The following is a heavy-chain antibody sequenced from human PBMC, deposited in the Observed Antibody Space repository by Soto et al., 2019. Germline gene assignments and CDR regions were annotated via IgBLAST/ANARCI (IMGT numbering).Heavy chain of an antibody. Sequence: ASVKVSCKASGGTFSSYAISWVRQAPGQGLEWMGGIIPIFGTANYAQKFQGRVTITADESTSTAYMELSSLRSEDTAVYYCARGHCGGDCLYYFDYWGQGTLVTVSS. D-gene: IGHD2-21*02. CDR1: GGTFSSYA. J-gene: IGHJ4*02. V-gene: IGHV1-69*13. CDR3: ARGHCGGDCLYYFDY. CDR2: IIPIFGTA.